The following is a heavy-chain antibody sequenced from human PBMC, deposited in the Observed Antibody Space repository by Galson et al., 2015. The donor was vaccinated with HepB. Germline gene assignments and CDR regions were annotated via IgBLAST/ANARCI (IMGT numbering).Heavy chain of an antibody. D-gene: IGHD4-17*01. CDR1: GFTFSSYW. Sequence: SLRLSCAASGFTFSSYWMHWVRQAPGKGLVWVSRINSDGSSTSYADSVKGRFTISRDNAKNTLYLQMNSLRAEDTAVYYCASTTVTPRGVFDYWGQGTLVTVSS. CDR2: INSDGSST. CDR3: ASTTVTPRGVFDY. V-gene: IGHV3-74*01. J-gene: IGHJ4*02.